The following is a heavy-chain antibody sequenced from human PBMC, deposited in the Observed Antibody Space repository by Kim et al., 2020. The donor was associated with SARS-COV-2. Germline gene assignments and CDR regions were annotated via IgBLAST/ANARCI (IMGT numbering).Heavy chain of an antibody. CDR3: ARSSLWFGELGRDYYGMDV. Sequence: SETLSLTCTVSGGSISSSSYYWGWIRQPPGKGLEWIGSIYYSGSTYYNPSLKSRVTISVDTSKNQFSLKLSSVTAADTAVYYCARSSLWFGELGRDYYGMDVWGQGTTVTVSS. V-gene: IGHV4-39*01. D-gene: IGHD3-10*01. CDR2: IYYSGST. CDR1: GGSISSSSYY. J-gene: IGHJ6*02.